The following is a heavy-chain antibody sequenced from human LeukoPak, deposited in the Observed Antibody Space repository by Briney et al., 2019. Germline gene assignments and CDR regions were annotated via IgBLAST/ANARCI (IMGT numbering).Heavy chain of an antibody. CDR3: APADYRFGGMGGY. Sequence: GSVSVSCKVSGYTLTELSMHCVPQAPGKGVEWVGGFYAEDGETIYAQKFQGRGTMTEDTSTNTAYMELSRLRSEDTAVYYCAPADYRFGGMGGYWGQGTLVTVSS. D-gene: IGHD3-10*01. CDR2: FYAEDGET. CDR1: GYTLTELS. V-gene: IGHV1-24*01. J-gene: IGHJ4*02.